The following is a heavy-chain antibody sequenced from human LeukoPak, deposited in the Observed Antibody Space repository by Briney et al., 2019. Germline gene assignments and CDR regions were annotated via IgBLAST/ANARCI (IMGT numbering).Heavy chain of an antibody. CDR1: GGTFSSYA. V-gene: IGHV1-69*05. Sequence: SVKVSCKASGGTFSSYAISWVRQAPGQGLEWMGGIIPIFGTANYAQKFQGRVTITTDESTSTAYMELSSLRSEDTAVYYCAGGGYYYDSSGYYYLGAFDIWGQGTMVTVSS. CDR3: AGGGYYYDSSGYYYLGAFDI. CDR2: IIPIFGTA. D-gene: IGHD3-22*01. J-gene: IGHJ3*02.